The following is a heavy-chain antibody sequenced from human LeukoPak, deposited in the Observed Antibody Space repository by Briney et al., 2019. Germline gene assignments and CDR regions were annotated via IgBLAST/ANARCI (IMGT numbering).Heavy chain of an antibody. V-gene: IGHV4-59*01. CDR2: IYYSGST. D-gene: IGHD3-22*01. CDR1: GVSISSYY. CDR3: ARTSADYDSSGYYEVGLFDY. Sequence: SETLSLTCTVSGVSISSYYWSWIRQPPGKGLEWIGYIYYSGSTNYNPSLKSRVTISVDTSKNQFSLKLSSVTAADTAVYYCARTSADYDSSGYYEVGLFDYWGQGTLVTVSS. J-gene: IGHJ4*02.